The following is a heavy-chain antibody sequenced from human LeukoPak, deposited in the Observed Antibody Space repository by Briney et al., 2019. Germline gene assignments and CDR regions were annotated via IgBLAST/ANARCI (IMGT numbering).Heavy chain of an antibody. CDR3: ARVIGYSSGWYGSYFDY. CDR1: GGSFSGYY. Sequence: SETLSLTCAVYGGSFSGYYWSWIRQPPGKGLEWIGEINDSGSTNYNPSLKSRVTILVDTSKNQFSLKLSSVTAADTAVYYCARVIGYSSGWYGSYFDYWGQGTLVTVSS. V-gene: IGHV4-34*01. J-gene: IGHJ4*02. CDR2: INDSGST. D-gene: IGHD6-19*01.